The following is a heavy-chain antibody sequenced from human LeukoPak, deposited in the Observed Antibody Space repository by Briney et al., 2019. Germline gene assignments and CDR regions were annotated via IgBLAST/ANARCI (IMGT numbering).Heavy chain of an antibody. CDR3: TREPGGSYGPDAFDI. Sequence: GGSLRLFCTASGFTFGDYAMSWVRQAPGKGLEWVGFIRSKAYGGTTEYAAAVKGRFTISRDDSRSFAYLQMNSLKTEDSAGYYCTREPGGSYGPDAFDIWGQGTMVIVSA. V-gene: IGHV3-49*04. CDR1: GFTFGDYA. J-gene: IGHJ3*02. CDR2: IRSKAYGGTT. D-gene: IGHD1-26*01.